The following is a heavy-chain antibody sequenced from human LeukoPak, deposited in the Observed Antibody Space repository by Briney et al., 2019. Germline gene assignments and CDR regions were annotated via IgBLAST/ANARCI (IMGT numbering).Heavy chain of an antibody. V-gene: IGHV3-23*01. CDR1: GFTFSLSA. CDR2: IRGSGGSA. D-gene: IGHD3-3*02. CDR3: AKNGHFWRIDYYYYMDV. J-gene: IGHJ6*03. Sequence: GGSLRLSCEASGFTFSLSAMSWVRQAPGSGLQWVSTIRGSGGSAFYADSVKGRFTISRDNSKNTLYLQMQSLRAEDTAVYFCAKNGHFWRIDYYYYMDVRGKGTTVTVSS.